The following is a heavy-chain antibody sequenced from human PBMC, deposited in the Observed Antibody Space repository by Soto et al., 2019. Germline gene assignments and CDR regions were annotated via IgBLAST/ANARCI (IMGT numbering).Heavy chain of an antibody. CDR2: ISYDGSNK. J-gene: IGHJ3*02. D-gene: IGHD3-22*01. CDR1: GFTFSSYA. CDR3: ARGWEYYDSSGYYYSYAFDI. Sequence: SLRLSCAASGFTFSSYAMHWVRQAPGKGLEWVAVISYDGSNKYYADSVKGRFTISRDNSKNTLYLQMNSLRAEDTAVYYCARGWEYYDSSGYYYSYAFDIWGQGTMVTVSS. V-gene: IGHV3-30-3*01.